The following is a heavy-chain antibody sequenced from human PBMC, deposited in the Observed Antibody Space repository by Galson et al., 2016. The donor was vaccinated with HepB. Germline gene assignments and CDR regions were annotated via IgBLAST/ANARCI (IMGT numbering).Heavy chain of an antibody. D-gene: IGHD5-18*01. Sequence: SLRLSCAVSGFTLEGYTMRWVRQFPGKGLEWVSLISWDGGSTYYADSVNGRFTVSRDNSKKSLYLQMNSLRNEDTALYYCARDGGHTPMTINNWFDPWGQGTLVTVSS. J-gene: IGHJ5*02. V-gene: IGHV3-43*01. CDR1: GFTLEGYT. CDR3: ARDGGHTPMTINNWFDP. CDR2: ISWDGGST.